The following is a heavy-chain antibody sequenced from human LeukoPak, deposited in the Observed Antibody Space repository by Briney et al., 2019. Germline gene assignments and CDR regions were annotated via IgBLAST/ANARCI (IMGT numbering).Heavy chain of an antibody. CDR3: ARGLLSIRGSYHFDY. CDR1: GYTFTGYY. V-gene: IGHV1-2*02. CDR2: INPNSGGT. J-gene: IGHJ4*02. D-gene: IGHD1-26*01. Sequence: ASVKVSCKASGYTFTGYYMHWVRQAPGQGLEWMGWINPNSGGTNYAQKFQGRVTMTRDTSISTAYMELSRLRSDDTAVYYCARGLLSIRGSYHFDYWGQGTLVTVSS.